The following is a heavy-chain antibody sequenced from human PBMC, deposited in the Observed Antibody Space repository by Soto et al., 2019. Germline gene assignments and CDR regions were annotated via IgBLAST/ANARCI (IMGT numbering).Heavy chain of an antibody. D-gene: IGHD2-8*01. V-gene: IGHV1-46*01. J-gene: IGHJ4*02. CDR1: GYTLTYYH. CDR2: INPNSGDT. Sequence: QVQLVQSVAEVKKPGASVKVSCKASGYTLTYYHVHWVRQAPGQGLEWMGTINPNSGDTTYEQKYQGSVTKTRDTFTSTVYMKVISLRPEVTALYYCARFPYNSGVLCYLDYWGQGTLVTVSS. CDR3: ARFPYNSGVLCYLDY.